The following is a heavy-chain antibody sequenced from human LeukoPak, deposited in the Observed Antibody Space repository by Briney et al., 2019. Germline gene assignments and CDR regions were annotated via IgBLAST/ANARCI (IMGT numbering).Heavy chain of an antibody. D-gene: IGHD6-6*01. J-gene: IGHJ4*02. CDR2: ISSSGSTK. V-gene: IGHV3-48*02. Sequence: PGGSLRLSCAASGFTFSTYNMNWVRQAPGKGLEWVSYISSSGSTKYYADSVKGRFTISRDNVKNSLFLQMNSLSDEDTAVYYCARDREQLVPDFDYWGQGTLVTVSS. CDR3: ARDREQLVPDFDY. CDR1: GFTFSTYN.